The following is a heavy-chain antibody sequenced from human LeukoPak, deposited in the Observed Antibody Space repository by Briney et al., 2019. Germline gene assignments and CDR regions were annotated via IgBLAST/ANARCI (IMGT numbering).Heavy chain of an antibody. J-gene: IGHJ3*02. V-gene: IGHV3-21*01. CDR1: GFTLSSYE. D-gene: IGHD6-6*01. CDR3: ARLTRPGGDAFDI. Sequence: KAGGSLRLSCAASGFTLSSYEMNWVRQAPGKGLEWVSSISSSSSYIYYADSVKGRFTISRDNAKNSLYLQMNSLRAEDTAVYYCARLTRPGGDAFDIWGQGTMVTVSS. CDR2: ISSSSSYI.